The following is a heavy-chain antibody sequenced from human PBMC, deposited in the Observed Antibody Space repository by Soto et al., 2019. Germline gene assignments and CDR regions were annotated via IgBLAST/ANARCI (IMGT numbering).Heavy chain of an antibody. J-gene: IGHJ5*02. CDR3: ARHPPIIASGTNNWFDP. Sequence: SETLSLTCTVSGDSISSSSFFWGWVRQPPGTGLEWIGSILHSGSSHHNPSLKSRVTISVDASRNQVSLKMNSVTAADTAVYYCARHPPIIASGTNNWFDPWGQGTLVTVSS. CDR1: GDSISSSSFF. D-gene: IGHD1-1*01. CDR2: ILHSGSS. V-gene: IGHV4-39*01.